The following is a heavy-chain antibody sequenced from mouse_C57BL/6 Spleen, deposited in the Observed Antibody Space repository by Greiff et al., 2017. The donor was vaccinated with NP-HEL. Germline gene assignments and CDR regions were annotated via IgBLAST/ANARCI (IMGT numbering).Heavy chain of an antibody. CDR3: ALETRIYYDYGWFAY. Sequence: QVQLKQPGAELVRPGSSVKLSCKASGYTFTSYWMHWVKQRPIQGLEWIGNIDPSDSETHYNQKFKDKATLTVDKSSSTAYMQLSSLTSEDSAVYYCALETRIYYDYGWFAYWGQGTLVTVSA. V-gene: IGHV1-52*01. J-gene: IGHJ3*01. D-gene: IGHD2-4*01. CDR2: IDPSDSET. CDR1: GYTFTSYW.